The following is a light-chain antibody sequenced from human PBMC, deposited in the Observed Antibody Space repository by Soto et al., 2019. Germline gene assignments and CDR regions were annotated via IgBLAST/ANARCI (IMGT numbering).Light chain of an antibody. J-gene: IGLJ1*01. CDR3: SSYSSSTVRYV. V-gene: IGLV2-14*01. CDR2: EVG. CDR1: SSDVGSYDF. Sequence: QSVLTQPASVSGSPGQSITMSCTGTSSDVGSYDFVSWYQQHPGKAPKLLIYEVGNRPSGVSARFSGSKSDNTASLTISGLQAADEADYFCSSYSSSTVRYVFGSGTKVTVL.